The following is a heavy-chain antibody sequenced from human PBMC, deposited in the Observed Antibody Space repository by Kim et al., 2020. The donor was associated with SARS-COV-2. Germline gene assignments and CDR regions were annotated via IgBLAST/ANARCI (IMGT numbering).Heavy chain of an antibody. Sequence: ASVKVSCKASGYTFTSYDINWVRQATGQGLEWMGWMNPNSGNTGYAQKFQGRVTMTRNTSISTAYMELSSLRSEDTAVYYCARGAIAVAGSEFDYWGQGTLVTVSS. D-gene: IGHD6-19*01. CDR2: MNPNSGNT. V-gene: IGHV1-8*01. CDR3: ARGAIAVAGSEFDY. CDR1: GYTFTSYD. J-gene: IGHJ4*02.